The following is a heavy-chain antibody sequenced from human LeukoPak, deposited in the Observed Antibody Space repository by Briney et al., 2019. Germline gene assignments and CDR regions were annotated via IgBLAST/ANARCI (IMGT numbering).Heavy chain of an antibody. Sequence: ALVKVSCKASGYTFTEHFIHWVRQAPGQGLQYMGWIHPASANTVYAQMFHGRVTLTRDTPATTTYMELSGLRSDDTAVYYCARDLRPANLWGQGTLVTVSS. V-gene: IGHV1-2*02. CDR2: IHPASANT. CDR1: GYTFTEHF. CDR3: ARDLRPANL. D-gene: IGHD1-7*01. J-gene: IGHJ4*02.